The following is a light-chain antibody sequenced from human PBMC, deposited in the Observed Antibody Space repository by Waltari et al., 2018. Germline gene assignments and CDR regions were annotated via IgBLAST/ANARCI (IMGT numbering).Light chain of an antibody. V-gene: IGLV2-14*03. J-gene: IGLJ2*01. Sequence: QSALTQPASVSGSPGQSVTISCTGPSRAVGSYNYVSWYQQHPGKAPKLMIYDVSNRPSGVSNRFSGSKSGNTASLTISGLQAEDEADYYCSSYTSSSTVIFGGGTNLTVL. CDR1: SRAVGSYNY. CDR3: SSYTSSSTVI. CDR2: DVS.